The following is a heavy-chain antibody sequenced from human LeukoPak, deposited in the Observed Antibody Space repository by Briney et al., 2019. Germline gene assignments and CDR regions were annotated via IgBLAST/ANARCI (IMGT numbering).Heavy chain of an antibody. V-gene: IGHV3-9*03. CDR2: MNWISDFK. CDR3: AKGPKENWYFDL. J-gene: IGHJ2*01. CDR1: GFNFDDSA. Sequence: PGGPLRLSCAASGFNFDDSAIHWVRHAPGKGLEWVSAMNWISDFKAYADSVKGRFTISRDNDKNSVHLQMNSLRPEDMAVYYCAKGPKENWYFDLWGRGTLVTVSS.